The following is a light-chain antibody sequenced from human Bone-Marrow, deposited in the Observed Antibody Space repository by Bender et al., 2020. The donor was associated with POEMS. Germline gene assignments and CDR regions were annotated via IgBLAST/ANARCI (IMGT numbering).Light chain of an antibody. CDR2: EDN. CDR3: CSYAGSISWV. CDR1: SSDVGSYNL. Sequence: QSALTQPASVSGSPGQSITISCTGTSSDVGSYNLVSWYQQHPGKAPTLMIYEDNKRPSGVSNRFSGSKSGNTASLTISGLQAEDEADYYCCSYAGSISWVFGGGTKLTVL. V-gene: IGLV2-23*01. J-gene: IGLJ3*02.